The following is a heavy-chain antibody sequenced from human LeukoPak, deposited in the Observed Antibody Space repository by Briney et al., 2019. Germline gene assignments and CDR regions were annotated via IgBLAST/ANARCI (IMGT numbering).Heavy chain of an antibody. CDR1: GGSFSGYY. Sequence: SETLSLTCAVYGGSFSGYYWSWIRQPPGKGLEWIGEINHSGSTNYSPSLKSRATISVDTSKNQFFLKLSSVTAADTAIYYCARIQYHDTSGYYYCFDPWGQGTLVTVSS. V-gene: IGHV4-34*01. CDR2: INHSGST. CDR3: ARIQYHDTSGYYYCFDP. D-gene: IGHD3-22*01. J-gene: IGHJ5*02.